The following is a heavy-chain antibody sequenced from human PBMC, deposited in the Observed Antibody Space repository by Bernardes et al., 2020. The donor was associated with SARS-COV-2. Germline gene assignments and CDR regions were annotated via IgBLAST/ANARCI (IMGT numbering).Heavy chain of an antibody. D-gene: IGHD6-19*01. V-gene: IGHV1-46*01. CDR1: GYTFTSYY. J-gene: IGHJ6*02. CDR2: INPSGGST. CDR3: AIRMSSGWRNDYYYYGMDV. Sequence: ASVKVSCKASGYTFTSYYMHWVRQAPGQGLEWMGIINPSGGSTSYAQKFQGRVTMTRDTSTSTVYMELSSLRSEDTAVYYCAIRMSSGWRNDYYYYGMDVWGQGTTVTVSS.